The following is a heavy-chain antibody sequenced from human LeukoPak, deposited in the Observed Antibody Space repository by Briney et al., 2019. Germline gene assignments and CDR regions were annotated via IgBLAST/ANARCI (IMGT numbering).Heavy chain of an antibody. D-gene: IGHD1-26*01. CDR2: FFLKGST. J-gene: IGHJ4*02. CDR3: ARGRRYSGDDY. CDR1: GYSITSAYY. V-gene: IGHV4-38-2*02. Sequence: SETLSLTCTVSGYSITSAYYWGWIRQPPGKGLEWIGSFFLKGSTYYNPSLKSRVTISVDTSKNQFSLTLSSVTAADTAVYYCARGRRYSGDDYWGQGTLVTVSS.